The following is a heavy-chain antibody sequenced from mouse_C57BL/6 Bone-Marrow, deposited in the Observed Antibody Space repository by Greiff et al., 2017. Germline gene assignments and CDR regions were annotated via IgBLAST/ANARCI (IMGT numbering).Heavy chain of an antibody. CDR1: GYTFTSYG. V-gene: IGHV1-81*01. Sequence: QVQLQESGAELARPGASVKLSCKASGYTFTSYGISWVKQRTGQGLEWIGEIYPRSGNTYYNEKFKGKATLTADKSSSTAYMELRSLTSEYSAVYFCARRGLRSFYAMDYWGQGTSVTVSS. CDR2: IYPRSGNT. CDR3: ARRGLRSFYAMDY. D-gene: IGHD1-1*01. J-gene: IGHJ4*01.